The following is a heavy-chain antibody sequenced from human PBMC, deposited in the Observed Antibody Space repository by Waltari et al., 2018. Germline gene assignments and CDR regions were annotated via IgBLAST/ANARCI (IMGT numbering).Heavy chain of an antibody. J-gene: IGHJ1*01. CDR2: ITDRGLT. Sequence: QVLLQQWGAGLLKPSETLSLSCAVHGGSSFSAYFWNWVRQVPGKGLEWIGEITDRGLTNYNPALKSRATISVATSRNQFSLTLTSVTAADTALYYCARSAAIVVRGRYFQYWGQGTLVTVSS. V-gene: IGHV4-34*02. D-gene: IGHD3-10*01. CDR3: ARSAAIVVRGRYFQY. CDR1: GGSSFSAYF.